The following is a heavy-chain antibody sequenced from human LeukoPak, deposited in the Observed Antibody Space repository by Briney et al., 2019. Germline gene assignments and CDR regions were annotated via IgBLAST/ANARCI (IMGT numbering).Heavy chain of an antibody. CDR2: IYTSGST. Sequence: PSQTLSLTCTVSAGSLSSGSYYWRWIRQPAGTGLEWIGRIYTSGSTNYNPSLKSRVTISVDTSKNQFSLKLSSVTAADTAVYYCAREEYSSSIGRWFDPWGQGTLVTVSS. CDR3: AREEYSSSIGRWFDP. J-gene: IGHJ5*02. CDR1: AGSLSSGSYY. D-gene: IGHD6-6*01. V-gene: IGHV4-61*02.